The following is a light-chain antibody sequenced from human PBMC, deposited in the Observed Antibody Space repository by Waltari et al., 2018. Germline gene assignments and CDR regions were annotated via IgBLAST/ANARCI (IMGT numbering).Light chain of an antibody. CDR1: QSVLSSSNNKNY. J-gene: IGKJ2*01. CDR3: QEYYSTPLT. Sequence: DIVMTQSPDSLAVSLGERATIHCKSSQSVLSSSNNKNYLAWYQQKPGQPPKLLISWASTRESGVADRFSGSGSGTDFTLTISSLQAEDVAVYYCQEYYSTPLTFGQGTKLEIK. CDR2: WAS. V-gene: IGKV4-1*01.